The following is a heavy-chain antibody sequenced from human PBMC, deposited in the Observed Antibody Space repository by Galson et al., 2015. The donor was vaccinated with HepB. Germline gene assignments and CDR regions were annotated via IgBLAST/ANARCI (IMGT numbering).Heavy chain of an antibody. D-gene: IGHD3-10*01. CDR2: ISSSSSYI. Sequence: SLRLSCAASGFTFSSYSMNWVRQAPGKGLEWVSSISSSSSYIYYADSVKGRFTISRDNAKNSLYLQMNSLRAEDTAVYYCARDTLHYHYGANWFDPWGQGTLVTVSS. CDR1: GFTFSSYS. V-gene: IGHV3-21*01. CDR3: ARDTLHYHYGANWFDP. J-gene: IGHJ5*02.